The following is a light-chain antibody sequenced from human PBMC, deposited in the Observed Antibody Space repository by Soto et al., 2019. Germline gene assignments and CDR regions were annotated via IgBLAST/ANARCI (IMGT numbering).Light chain of an antibody. CDR3: HQYNCYPT. J-gene: IGKJ5*01. CDR1: QSISSW. CDR2: KAS. V-gene: IGKV1-5*03. Sequence: DIQMTQSPSTLSASVGDRVTITCRASQSISSWLAWYQQKPGKAPNLLIYKASSLESGVPSRFSGSGSGTEFTLTISTLQPDTSATYYSHQYNCYPTFGQGTRLEIQ.